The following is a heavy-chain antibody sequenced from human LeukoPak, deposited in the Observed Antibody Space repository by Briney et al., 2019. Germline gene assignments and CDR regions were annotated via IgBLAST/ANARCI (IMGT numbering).Heavy chain of an antibody. V-gene: IGHV3-21*01. CDR3: ARRGYYDYSGFDY. J-gene: IGHJ4*02. D-gene: IGHD3-22*01. CDR2: ISSSSSYI. Sequence: GGSLRLSCAASGFTFSSYSMNWVRQAPGKGLEWVSSISSSSSYIYYADSVKGRFTISRDNSKNPLYLQMKRLRAEDTALYYCARRGYYDYSGFDYWGQGTLVTVSS. CDR1: GFTFSSYS.